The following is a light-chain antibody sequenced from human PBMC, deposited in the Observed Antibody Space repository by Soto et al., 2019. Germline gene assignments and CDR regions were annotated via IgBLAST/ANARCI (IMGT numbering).Light chain of an antibody. J-gene: IGKJ5*01. CDR1: QSVSSN. V-gene: IGKV3-20*01. Sequence: ETLMTQSPATLSVSPVERATLSFRASQSVSSNLAWYQQKPGQAPRLLMYGASNRATGIPDRFSGSGSETDFTLTISRLEPEDFAVYYCQQYGTTRITFGQGTRLEIK. CDR2: GAS. CDR3: QQYGTTRIT.